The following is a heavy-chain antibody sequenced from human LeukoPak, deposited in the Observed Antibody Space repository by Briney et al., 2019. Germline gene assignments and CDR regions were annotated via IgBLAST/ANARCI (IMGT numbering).Heavy chain of an antibody. Sequence: GGSLRLSCVASGFRYSDYYMSWIRQAPGKGLEWISYISNSGNPIYYADSVKGRFTISRDNSKNTLYLQMNSLRAEDTAVYYCAKDGRYYYYYGMDVWDQGTTVTVSS. V-gene: IGHV3-11*01. CDR1: GFRYSDYY. CDR2: ISNSGNPI. J-gene: IGHJ6*02. CDR3: AKDGRYYYYYGMDV.